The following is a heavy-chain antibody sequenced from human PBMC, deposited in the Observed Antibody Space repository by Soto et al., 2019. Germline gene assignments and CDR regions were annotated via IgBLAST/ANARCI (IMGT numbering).Heavy chain of an antibody. CDR2: ISYDGSNI. CDR1: GFTFRIYA. CDR3: ATLAVAGEGSDY. V-gene: IGHV3-30-3*01. Sequence: QVQLVESGGGVVQPGRSLRLSCAASGFTFRIYAIHWVRQAPGKGLEWVAVISYDGSNIYYADSVKGRFTISRDNSKNKLYLQMTSLRAEDTAVYYCATLAVAGEGSDYWGQGTLVTVSS. D-gene: IGHD6-19*01. J-gene: IGHJ4*02.